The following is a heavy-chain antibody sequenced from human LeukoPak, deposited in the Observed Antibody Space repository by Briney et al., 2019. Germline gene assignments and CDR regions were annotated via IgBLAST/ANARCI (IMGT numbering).Heavy chain of an antibody. V-gene: IGHV1-69*13. CDR2: IIPIFGTA. J-gene: IGHJ4*02. CDR3: ARDGTVTTMVY. CDR1: GYTFTSCG. Sequence: ASAKVSCKASGYTFTSCGIDWVRQAPGQGLEWMGGIIPIFGTANYAQKFQGRVTITADESTSTAYMELSSLRSEDTAVYYCARDGTVTTMVYWGQGTLVTVSS. D-gene: IGHD4-17*01.